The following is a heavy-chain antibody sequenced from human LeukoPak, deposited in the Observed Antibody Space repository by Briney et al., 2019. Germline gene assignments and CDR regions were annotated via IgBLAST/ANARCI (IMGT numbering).Heavy chain of an antibody. CDR1: GGSISSYY. CDR3: AREDGGNFDY. J-gene: IGHJ4*02. D-gene: IGHD4-23*01. Sequence: SETLSLTCTVSGGSISSYYWSWIRQPPGKGLEWIGYIYYSGSTNYNPSLKSRVTISVDTSKNRFSLKLSSVTAADTAVYYCAREDGGNFDYWGQGTLVTVSS. CDR2: IYYSGST. V-gene: IGHV4-59*12.